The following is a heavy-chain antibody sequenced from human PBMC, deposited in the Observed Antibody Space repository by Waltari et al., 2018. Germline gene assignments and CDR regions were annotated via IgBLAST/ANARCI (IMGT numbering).Heavy chain of an antibody. Sequence: QLLECGGGLVQTGGSLGRSCASAGFSFSSYSLYCVRQAPGKGLEWVSSVHSSGSKAYYADSVKGRFTISKDNSKNTVYLELNSLRVEDTATYYCAKRGGTGTVAVGGIHCDHWGQGTLVTVSS. CDR2: VHSSGSKA. D-gene: IGHD1-26*01. J-gene: IGHJ4*02. CDR3: AKRGGTGTVAVGGIHCDH. CDR1: GFSFSSYS. V-gene: IGHV3-23*05.